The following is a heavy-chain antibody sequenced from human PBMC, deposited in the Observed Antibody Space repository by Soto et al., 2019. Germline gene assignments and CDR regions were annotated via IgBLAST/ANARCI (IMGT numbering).Heavy chain of an antibody. Sequence: QLQLQESGPGLVKPSETLSLTCTVSGGSISSSSYYWGWIRQPPGKGLEWIGSINYSGSTYYNPSLKSRVTISVDTPKHQFSLTLSSVTDADTAVYYCARHVRGWTGFGVVTRGWFDPWGQGTLVTVSS. CDR1: GGSISSSSYY. CDR3: ARHVRGWTGFGVVTRGWFDP. D-gene: IGHD3-3*01. V-gene: IGHV4-39*01. J-gene: IGHJ5*02. CDR2: INYSGST.